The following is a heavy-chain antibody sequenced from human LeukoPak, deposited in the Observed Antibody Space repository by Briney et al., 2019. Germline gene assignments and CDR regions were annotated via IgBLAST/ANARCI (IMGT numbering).Heavy chain of an antibody. CDR3: ARDRQLYYGTVRYFDY. Sequence: PETLSLTCIVSGGSISAYYWSWIRQPPGKGLEWIGYIYYSGSTNYNPSLKSRVTISVDTARNQFSLKLTSVTAADTAVYYCARDRQLYYGTVRYFDYWGQGTLVPVFS. CDR1: GGSISAYY. CDR2: IYYSGST. J-gene: IGHJ4*02. V-gene: IGHV4-59*01. D-gene: IGHD3-10*01.